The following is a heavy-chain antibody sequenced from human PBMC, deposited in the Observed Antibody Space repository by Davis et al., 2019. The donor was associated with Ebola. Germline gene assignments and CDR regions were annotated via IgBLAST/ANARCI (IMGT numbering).Heavy chain of an antibody. D-gene: IGHD2/OR15-2a*01. V-gene: IGHV3-23*01. Sequence: PGGSLRLSCAASGFTFSNYAMSWVRQAPGKGLEWVSGISGSGATTCYADSVKGRFTISRDNSKNTLYLQMNSLRADDTALYYCAKGWARYFYHYYGMDVWGQGTTVTVSS. CDR3: AKGWARYFYHYYGMDV. CDR2: ISGSGATT. CDR1: GFTFSNYA. J-gene: IGHJ6*02.